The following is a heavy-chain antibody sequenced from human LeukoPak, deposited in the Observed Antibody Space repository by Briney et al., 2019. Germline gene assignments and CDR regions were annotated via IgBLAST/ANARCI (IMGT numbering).Heavy chain of an antibody. CDR3: AKDQNDYGDY. CDR1: GFTFSSYS. CDR2: ISSSSSYI. J-gene: IGHJ4*02. V-gene: IGHV3-21*04. Sequence: PGGSLRLSCAASGFTFSSYSMNWVRQAPGKGLEWVSSISSSSSYIYYADSVKGRFTISRDNAKDSLYLQMNSLRAEDTAVYYCAKDQNDYGDYWGQGTLVTVSS.